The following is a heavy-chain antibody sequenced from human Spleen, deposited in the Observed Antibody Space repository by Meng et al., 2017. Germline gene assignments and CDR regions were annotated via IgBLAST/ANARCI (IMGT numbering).Heavy chain of an antibody. CDR3: AREAAGTYAFDI. V-gene: IGHV3-30*19. J-gene: IGHJ3*02. D-gene: IGHD6-13*01. CDR1: GFTFSSYG. Sequence: GESLKISCAASGFTFSSYGMHWVRQAPGKGLEWVAVISYDGSNKYYADSVKGRFTISRDNSKNTLYLQMNSLRADDTAVCYCAREAAGTYAFDIWGQGTWV. CDR2: ISYDGSNK.